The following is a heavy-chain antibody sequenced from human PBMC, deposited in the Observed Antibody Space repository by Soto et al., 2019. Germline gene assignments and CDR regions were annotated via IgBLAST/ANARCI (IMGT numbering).Heavy chain of an antibody. D-gene: IGHD3-16*01. Sequence: QVQLVQSGAEVKKPGASVKVSCKAIGYSFTSHYMHWVRQAPGQGLEWMGTIYPGGVNVAYAQKFEGRVTMTKDTSTSTVYMELNSLTSEDTAVYYCARDLSWRDLVWWFDPWGQGTLVTVSS. V-gene: IGHV1-46*03. J-gene: IGHJ5*02. CDR1: GYSFTSHY. CDR2: IYPGGVNV. CDR3: ARDLSWRDLVWWFDP.